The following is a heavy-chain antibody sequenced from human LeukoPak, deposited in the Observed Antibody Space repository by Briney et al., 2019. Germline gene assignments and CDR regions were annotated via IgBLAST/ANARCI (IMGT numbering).Heavy chain of an antibody. CDR3: ARDLWNFYDDSGYNRDFDS. CDR1: TSR. Sequence: ASVKVSCKATSRISWVRQAPGQGLEWMGWIGTYGGDTYYAQKFQGRITVTTDTSTSTVYMELRNLRSNDTAVYYCARDLWNFYDDSGYNRDFDSWGQGTLVTVSS. J-gene: IGHJ5*01. D-gene: IGHD3-22*01. CDR2: IGTYGGDT. V-gene: IGHV1-18*01.